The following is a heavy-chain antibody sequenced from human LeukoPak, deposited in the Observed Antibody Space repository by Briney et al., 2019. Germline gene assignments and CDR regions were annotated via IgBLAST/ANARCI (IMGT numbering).Heavy chain of an antibody. V-gene: IGHV3-48*04. Sequence: GGSLRLSCAASGFTFRSYGMHWVRQAPGKGLEWVSYISSSGSTIYYADSVKGRFTISRDNAKNSLYLQMNSLRAEDTAVYYCARVHSSSWSGAKRRGAFDIWGQGTMVTVSS. CDR2: ISSSGSTI. CDR1: GFTFRSYG. J-gene: IGHJ3*02. D-gene: IGHD6-13*01. CDR3: ARVHSSSWSGAKRRGAFDI.